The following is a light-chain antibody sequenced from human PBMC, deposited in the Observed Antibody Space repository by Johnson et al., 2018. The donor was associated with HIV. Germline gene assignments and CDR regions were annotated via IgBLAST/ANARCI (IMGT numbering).Light chain of an antibody. V-gene: IGLV1-51*02. CDR2: ENN. Sequence: QSVLTQPPSVSAAPGQKVTISCSGSSSNIGNNYVSWYQQLPGTAPKLLIYENNKLPSGIPDRFSGSKSGTSATLGITGLQTGDEADYYCGTWDSSLSAGVFGTGTKVTGL. CDR3: GTWDSSLSAGV. CDR1: SSNIGNNY. J-gene: IGLJ1*01.